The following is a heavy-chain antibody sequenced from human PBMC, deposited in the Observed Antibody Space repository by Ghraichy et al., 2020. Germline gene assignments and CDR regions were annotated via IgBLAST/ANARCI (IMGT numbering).Heavy chain of an antibody. CDR2: ISSSSSTI. J-gene: IGHJ1*01. D-gene: IGHD2-15*01. V-gene: IGHV3-48*02. CDR1: GFTFGGYS. Sequence: GGSLRLSCAASGFTFGGYSMIWVRQAPGKGPEWVSYISSSSSTIYYADSVKGRFTISRDNTKNSLFLQMNSLRDEDTAVYFCTRVEGPYCSGGSRSLYFHPSGHDTLFTVSS. CDR3: TRVEGPYCSGGSRSLYFHP.